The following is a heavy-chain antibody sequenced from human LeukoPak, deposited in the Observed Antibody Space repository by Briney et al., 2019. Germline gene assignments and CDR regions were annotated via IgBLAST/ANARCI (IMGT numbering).Heavy chain of an antibody. V-gene: IGHV1-18*04. CDR1: GYTFTSYG. CDR3: ARSRAYYDILTGYPHLDAFDI. D-gene: IGHD3-9*01. J-gene: IGHJ3*02. CDR2: ISAYNGNT. Sequence: GASVKVSCKASGYTFTSYGISWVRQAPGQGLEWMGWISAYNGNTNYAQKLQGRVTMTTDTSTSTAYMELRSLRSDDTAVCYCARSRAYYDILTGYPHLDAFDIWGQGTMVTVSS.